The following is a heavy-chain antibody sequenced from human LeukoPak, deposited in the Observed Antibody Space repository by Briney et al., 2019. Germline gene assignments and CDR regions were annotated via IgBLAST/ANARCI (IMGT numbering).Heavy chain of an antibody. V-gene: IGHV4-31*03. D-gene: IGHD6-19*01. J-gene: IGHJ4*02. Sequence: PSETLSLTCSVSGGSISRGGYYWSWIRQHPGKGLEWIGYIYYSGSTYYNPSLKSRVTISVDTSKNQFSLKLSSVTAADTAVYYCARVPLDSSGWYIDYWGQGTLVTVSS. CDR1: GGSISRGGYY. CDR3: ARVPLDSSGWYIDY. CDR2: IYYSGST.